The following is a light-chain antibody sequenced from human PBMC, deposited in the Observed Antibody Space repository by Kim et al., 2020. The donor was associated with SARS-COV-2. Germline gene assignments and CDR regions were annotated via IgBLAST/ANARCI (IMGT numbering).Light chain of an antibody. CDR1: NSNLGNNY. CDR2: ENY. Sequence: QPVLTQPPSVSAASGQKVTISCSGSNSNLGNNYVSWYQQLPGTAPKLVIFENYKRPSEIPDRFSGSKSGTSATLAITGLQTGDEAVYYCGTWDSRLSAVVFGGGTQLTVL. J-gene: IGLJ3*02. CDR3: GTWDSRLSAVV. V-gene: IGLV1-51*01.